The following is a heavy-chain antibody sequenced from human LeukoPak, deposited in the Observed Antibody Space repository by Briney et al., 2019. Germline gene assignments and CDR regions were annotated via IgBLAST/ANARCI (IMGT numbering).Heavy chain of an antibody. CDR2: ISYDGSNT. V-gene: IGHV3-30*03. D-gene: IGHD3-10*01. CDR1: GFTFSGYG. CDR3: ARRLRFGAYAFDI. Sequence: GRSLRLSCAASGFTFSGYGMHWVRQAPGKGLDWVALISYDGSNTYYADSVKGRFTISRDISNNTLYLQMNSLRPEDTAVYYCARRLRFGAYAFDIWGQGTMVTVSS. J-gene: IGHJ3*02.